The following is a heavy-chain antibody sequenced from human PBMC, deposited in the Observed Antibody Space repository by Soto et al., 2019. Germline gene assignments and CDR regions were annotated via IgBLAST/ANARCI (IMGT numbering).Heavy chain of an antibody. V-gene: IGHV3-30*18. D-gene: IGHD7-27*01. CDR1: GFIFSYYG. CDR2: MSYDGSDK. Sequence: QVQLVESGGGVVQPGRSLRLSCAASGFIFSYYGMHWVRQTPGKGLEWVAVMSYDGSDKYYADSVQGRFTISRDNSKNTLYLQMNSLRAEDTAVYYCGKDMSYLSNLWGWSDYWGQGTLVTVSS. J-gene: IGHJ4*02. CDR3: GKDMSYLSNLWGWSDY.